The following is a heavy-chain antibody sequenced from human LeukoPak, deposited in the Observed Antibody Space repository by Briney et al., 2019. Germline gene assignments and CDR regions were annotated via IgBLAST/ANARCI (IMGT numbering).Heavy chain of an antibody. CDR3: TRDAYGSGKGFFDY. V-gene: IGHV1-18*01. Sequence: ASVKVSCKASGYDFTSYGFSWVRQAPGQGLEWLGWISTYDGNTKSIETLQGRVTMTTDTSTNTVYMELRSLTSADTAVYYCTRDAYGSGKGFFDYWGQGTLVTVSS. CDR1: GYDFTSYG. CDR2: ISTYDGNT. J-gene: IGHJ4*02. D-gene: IGHD3-10*01.